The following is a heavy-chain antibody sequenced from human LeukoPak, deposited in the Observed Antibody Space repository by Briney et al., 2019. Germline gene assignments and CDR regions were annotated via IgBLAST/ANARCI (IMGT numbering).Heavy chain of an antibody. CDR3: ARLSRLASFYFDY. D-gene: IGHD6-6*01. Sequence: EPSETLSLTCTVSGGSISSSSYYWGWIRQPPGKGLEWIGSIYYSGSTYYNPSLKSRVTISVDTSKNQFSLKLSSVTAADTAVYYCARLSRLASFYFDYWGQGTLVTVSS. CDR1: GGSISSSSYY. CDR2: IYYSGST. J-gene: IGHJ4*02. V-gene: IGHV4-39*01.